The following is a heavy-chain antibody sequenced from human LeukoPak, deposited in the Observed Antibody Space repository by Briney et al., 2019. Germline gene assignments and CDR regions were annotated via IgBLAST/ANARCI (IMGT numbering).Heavy chain of an antibody. V-gene: IGHV4-59*01. Sequence: SETLSLTCTVSGGSISSYYWSWIRQPPGKGLEWIGYIYYSGSTNYNPSLKSRVTISVDTSKNQFSLKLSSVTAADTAVYYCARAEDFWTHHRTRFDAFDIWGQGTMVTVSS. CDR2: IYYSGST. CDR1: GGSISSYY. D-gene: IGHD3/OR15-3a*01. J-gene: IGHJ3*02. CDR3: ARAEDFWTHHRTRFDAFDI.